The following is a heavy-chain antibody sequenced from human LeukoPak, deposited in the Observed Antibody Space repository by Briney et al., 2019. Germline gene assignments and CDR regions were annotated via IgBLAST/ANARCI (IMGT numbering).Heavy chain of an antibody. J-gene: IGHJ4*02. Sequence: PGGSLRLSCAASGFTFTICAMNWVRQAPGKGLEWVSGISGSGGSTYYADSVKGRFTISRDSSKNTVYLQMNRLRAEDTAVYYCAKADGSYKTLIDYWGQGTLVTVSS. D-gene: IGHD3-10*01. CDR3: AKADGSYKTLIDY. V-gene: IGHV3-23*01. CDR1: GFTFTICA. CDR2: ISGSGGST.